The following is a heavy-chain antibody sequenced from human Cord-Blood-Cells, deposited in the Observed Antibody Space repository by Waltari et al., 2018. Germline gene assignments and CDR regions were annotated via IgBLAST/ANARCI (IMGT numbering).Heavy chain of an antibody. D-gene: IGHD4-17*01. CDR2: ISAYNGNT. V-gene: IGHV1-18*01. CDR1: RYTLTSHG. J-gene: IGHJ2*01. CDR3: ARDGATVTTCYFDL. Sequence: VQVVQSGTEVKKPGASVKVPCKASRYTLTSHGFSGVRPAPGQGLEWMGWISAYNGNTNYAQKLQGRVTMTTDTSTSTAYMELRSLRSDDTAVYYCARDGATVTTCYFDLWGRGTLVTVSS.